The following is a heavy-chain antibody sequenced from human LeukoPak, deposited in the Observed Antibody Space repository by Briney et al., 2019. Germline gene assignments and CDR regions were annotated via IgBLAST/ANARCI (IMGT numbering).Heavy chain of an antibody. CDR2: INHSGST. V-gene: IGHV4-34*01. Sequence: PSETLSLTYAVYGGSFSGYYWSWIRQPPGKGLVWIGEINHSGSTNYNPSLKSRVTISVDTSKNQFSLKLSSVTAADRAVYYCARGWDIVVVPAALFDYWGQGTLVTVSS. J-gene: IGHJ4*02. CDR3: ARGWDIVVVPAALFDY. CDR1: GGSFSGYY. D-gene: IGHD2-2*01.